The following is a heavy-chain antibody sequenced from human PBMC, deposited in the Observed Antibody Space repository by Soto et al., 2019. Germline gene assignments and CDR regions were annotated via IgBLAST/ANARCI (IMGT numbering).Heavy chain of an antibody. Sequence: LRLSCAASGFTFSSYGMHWVRQAPGKGLEWVAVISYDGSNKYYADSVKGRFTISRDNSKNTLYLQMNSLRAEDTAVYYCARERQRVLYYGMDVWGQGTAVTVSS. J-gene: IGHJ6*02. V-gene: IGHV3-30*03. D-gene: IGHD6-6*01. CDR3: ARERQRVLYYGMDV. CDR1: GFTFSSYG. CDR2: ISYDGSNK.